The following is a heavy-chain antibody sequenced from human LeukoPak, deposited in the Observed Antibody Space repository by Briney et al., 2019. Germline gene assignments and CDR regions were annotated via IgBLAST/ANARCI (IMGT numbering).Heavy chain of an antibody. J-gene: IGHJ4*02. CDR3: ASRAAVAGPSLPDY. CDR1: GGSISSSSYY. CDR2: IYYSGST. Sequence: PSETLSLTCTVSGGSISSSSYYWGWIRQPPGKGLEWIGSIYYSGSTYYNPSLKSRVTISVDTSKNQFSLKLSSVTAADTAVYYCASRAAVAGPSLPDYWGQGTLVTVSS. V-gene: IGHV4-39*01. D-gene: IGHD6-19*01.